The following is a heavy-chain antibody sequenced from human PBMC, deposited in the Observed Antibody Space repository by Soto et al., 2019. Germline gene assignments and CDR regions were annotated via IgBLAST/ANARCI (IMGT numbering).Heavy chain of an antibody. Sequence: EAQLVESGGGLVQPGGSLRLSCPASGFTFSNYEMHWVRQPPGKGLEYVSGISNNGAHTDYAKSVKGRFTISRDNSENTLYLQMGSLRAEDMALYYCARRGYGSRWPNVYMDVWGKGTTVTVSS. CDR2: ISNNGAHT. CDR1: GFTFSNYE. D-gene: IGHD6-13*01. CDR3: ARRGYGSRWPNVYMDV. V-gene: IGHV3-64*01. J-gene: IGHJ6*03.